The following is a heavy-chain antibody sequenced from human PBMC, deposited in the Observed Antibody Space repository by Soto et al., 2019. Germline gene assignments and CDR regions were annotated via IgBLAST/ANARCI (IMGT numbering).Heavy chain of an antibody. V-gene: IGHV4-4*02. Sequence: PSETLSLTCAVSGGSISSSNWWSWVRQPPGKGLEWIGEIYHSGSTNYNPSLKSRVTISVDKSKNQLSLKLSSVTAADTAVYYCARWISMVATTLYYDGMDVWGQGTTVTVSS. CDR2: IYHSGST. D-gene: IGHD1-26*01. J-gene: IGHJ6*02. CDR3: ARWISMVATTLYYDGMDV. CDR1: GGSISSSNW.